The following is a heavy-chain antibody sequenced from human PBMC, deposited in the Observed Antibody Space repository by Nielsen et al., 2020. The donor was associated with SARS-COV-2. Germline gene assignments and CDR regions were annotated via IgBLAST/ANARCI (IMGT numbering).Heavy chain of an antibody. CDR1: GFTCSSYW. CDR3: ASSLEYYYDSSGYYRLLYYYYGMDV. Sequence: GESLKISCAASGFTCSSYWMSWVRQAPGKGLEWVANIKQDGSEKYYVDSVKGRFTISRDNAKNSLYLQMNSLRAEDTAVYYCASSLEYYYDSSGYYRLLYYYYGMDVWGQGTTVTVSS. V-gene: IGHV3-7*01. CDR2: IKQDGSEK. D-gene: IGHD3-22*01. J-gene: IGHJ6*02.